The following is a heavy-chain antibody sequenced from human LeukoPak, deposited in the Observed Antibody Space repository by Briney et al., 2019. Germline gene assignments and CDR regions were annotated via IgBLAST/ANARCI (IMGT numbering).Heavy chain of an antibody. CDR3: AVTYYDILTGLPLFDP. D-gene: IGHD3-9*01. CDR2: IKGDGSVQ. J-gene: IGHJ5*02. CDR1: GFTFSTYW. Sequence: GGSLRLSCAASGFTFSTYWMTWVRQSPGKGLEWVANIKGDGSVQYYVDSVKGRFTISRDNAKNSLYLQLNSLRAEDTAVYYCAVTYYDILTGLPLFDPWGQGTLVTVSS. V-gene: IGHV3-7*05.